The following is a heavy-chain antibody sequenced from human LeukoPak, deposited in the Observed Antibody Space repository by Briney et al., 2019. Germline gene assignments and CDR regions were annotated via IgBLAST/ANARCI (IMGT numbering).Heavy chain of an antibody. CDR2: IYPGDSDT. J-gene: IGHJ4*02. CDR3: ARGSYSSGWYEGFDY. D-gene: IGHD6-19*01. Sequence: GESLKISCKGSGYSFTNYWLGWVRQMPGKGLEWMGIIYPGDSDTRYSPSFQGQVTISADKSISTAYLQWSSLKASDTAMYYCARGSYSSGWYEGFDYWGQGTLVTVSS. CDR1: GYSFTNYW. V-gene: IGHV5-51*01.